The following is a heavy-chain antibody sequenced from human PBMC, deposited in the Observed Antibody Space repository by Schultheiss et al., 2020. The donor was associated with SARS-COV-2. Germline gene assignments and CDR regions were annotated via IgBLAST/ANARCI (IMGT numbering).Heavy chain of an antibody. CDR1: GGSFSDYY. D-gene: IGHD1-26*01. V-gene: IGHV3-30*03. J-gene: IGHJ5*02. Sequence: LSLTCAVYGGSFSDYYWSWIRQPPGKGLEWVAVISYDEFNKYYSDSVKGRFTVSRDNSKNTLYLQMNSLRAEDTAVYYCASPQGGPWGQGTLVTVSS. CDR3: ASPQGGP. CDR2: ISYDEFNK.